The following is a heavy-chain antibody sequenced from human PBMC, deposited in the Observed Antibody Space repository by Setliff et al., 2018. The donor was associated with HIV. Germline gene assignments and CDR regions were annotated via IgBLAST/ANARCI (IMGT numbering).Heavy chain of an antibody. CDR3: VRDQLRHPERWDFDF. Sequence: QPGGSLRLSCAASGFVFSDHSFHWVRQAPGEGLEWLSYISATGTTVSYADSARGRFIISRDSVRNVLYLQMRSLRVEDTALYYCVRDQLRHPERWDFDFWGQGTLVTVSS. V-gene: IGHV3-48*01. CDR1: GFVFSDHS. J-gene: IGHJ4*02. D-gene: IGHD2-2*01. CDR2: ISATGTTV.